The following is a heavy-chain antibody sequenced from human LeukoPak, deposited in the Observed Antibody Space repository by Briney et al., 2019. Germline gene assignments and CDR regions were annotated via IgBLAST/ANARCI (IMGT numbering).Heavy chain of an antibody. V-gene: IGHV4-59*01. Sequence: PSETLSLTCTVSGGSITSYYWSWIRQPPGNGLEWSGYIYYSGSTNSNPSLKSRVTISVDTSKNQFSLKLSSVTAADTAVYYCARGVLWGYRSGWYDYWGQGTLVTVSS. CDR2: IYYSGST. CDR1: GGSITSYY. D-gene: IGHD6-19*01. J-gene: IGHJ4*02. CDR3: ARGVLWGYRSGWYDY.